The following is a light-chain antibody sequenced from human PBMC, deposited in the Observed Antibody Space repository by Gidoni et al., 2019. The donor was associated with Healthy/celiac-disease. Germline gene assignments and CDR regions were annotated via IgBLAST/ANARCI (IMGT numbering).Light chain of an antibody. CDR3: SSYTSSSTLYV. CDR2: EVS. J-gene: IGLJ1*01. Sequence: QSALTQPASVSGSPGQSITISCTGTSNDVGGSNYVSWYQQHPGKAPKLMIYEVSNRPSGVSNRFSGSKSGNTASLTISGLQAEDEADYYCSSYTSSSTLYVFGTGTKVTVL. V-gene: IGLV2-14*01. CDR1: SNDVGGSNY.